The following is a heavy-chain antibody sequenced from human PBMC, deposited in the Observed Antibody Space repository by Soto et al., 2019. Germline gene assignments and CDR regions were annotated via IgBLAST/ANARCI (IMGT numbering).Heavy chain of an antibody. V-gene: IGHV2-5*01. CDR2: IYWNDDK. CDR1: GFSLTTSVVG. Sequence: GPTLGNPTQPLTLTCTFSGFSLTTSVVGVGWIRQPPGKAPEWLALIYWNDDKRYSPSLQSRLTITKDTSKNQVVLTLTNMDPVDTATYYCAHRLGSRGSFDYWGQGSLVTVSS. CDR3: AHRLGSRGSFDY. J-gene: IGHJ4*02. D-gene: IGHD6-25*01.